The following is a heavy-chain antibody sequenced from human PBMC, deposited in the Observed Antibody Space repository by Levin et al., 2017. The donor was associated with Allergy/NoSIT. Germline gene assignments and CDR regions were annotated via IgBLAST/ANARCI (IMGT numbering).Heavy chain of an antibody. CDR1: GFTFSSYW. CDR2: INSDGSST. D-gene: IGHD3-3*01. Sequence: GGSLRLSCAASGFTFSSYWMHWVRQAPGKGLVWVSRINSDGSSTSYADSVKGRFTISRDNAKNTLYLQMNSLRAEDTAVYYCARVNYDFWSGPLFDYWGQGTLVTVSS. CDR3: ARVNYDFWSGPLFDY. J-gene: IGHJ4*02. V-gene: IGHV3-74*01.